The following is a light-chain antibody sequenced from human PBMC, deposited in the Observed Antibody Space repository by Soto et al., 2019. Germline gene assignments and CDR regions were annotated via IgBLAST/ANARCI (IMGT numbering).Light chain of an antibody. J-gene: IGKJ1*01. CDR2: DAS. CDR1: QSISSW. V-gene: IGKV1-5*01. Sequence: DIQMTQSPSTLSASVGDRVTITCRASQSISSWLAWYQQKPGKAPKVLIYDASSLESGVPSRFSGSGSGTEFTLTISSLQPDDFATYYRQQYNSYSRTFGQGTKVEIK. CDR3: QQYNSYSRT.